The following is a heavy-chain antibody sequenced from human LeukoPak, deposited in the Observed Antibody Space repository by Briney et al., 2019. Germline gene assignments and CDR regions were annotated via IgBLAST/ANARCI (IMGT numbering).Heavy chain of an antibody. V-gene: IGHV1-69*05. D-gene: IGHD3-16*02. CDR2: IIPIFGTA. J-gene: IGHJ3*02. CDR3: ARGGGYYDYVWGSYRHAFDI. CDR1: GGTFSSYA. Sequence: SVKVSCKASGGTFSSYAISWVRQAPGQGLEWMGRIIPIFGTANYAQKFQGRVTITTDESTSTAYMGLSSLRSEDTAVYYCARGGGYYDYVWGSYRHAFDIWGQGTMVTVSS.